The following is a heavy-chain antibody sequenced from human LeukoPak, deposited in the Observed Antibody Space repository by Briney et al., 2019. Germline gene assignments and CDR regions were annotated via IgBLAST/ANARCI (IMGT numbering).Heavy chain of an antibody. V-gene: IGHV1-18*01. CDR3: TREVRDTANLDY. J-gene: IGHJ4*02. CDR2: ISAYNGNT. CDR1: GYTFTSYG. D-gene: IGHD5-18*01. Sequence: ASVKVSCKASGYTFTSYGISWVRQAPGQGLEWMGWISAYNGNTNYAQKLQGRVTMTTDTSTSTAYMELRSLRSEDTAVYYCTREVRDTANLDYWGQGTLVTVSS.